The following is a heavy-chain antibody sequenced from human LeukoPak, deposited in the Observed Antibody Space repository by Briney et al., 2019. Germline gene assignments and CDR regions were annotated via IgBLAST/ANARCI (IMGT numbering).Heavy chain of an antibody. CDR3: ARGYCGGGGCHSVENWFDP. V-gene: IGHV1-2*06. CDR1: GYTFTGYY. D-gene: IGHD2-15*01. Sequence: ASAKVSCKASGYTFTGYYIFWVRQAPGQGLKWMGRINPNSGGTQYAQEFQGRVTMTRDTSISTAYMELSRLRSDDTAVYYCARGYCGGGGCHSVENWFDPWGQGTLVTVSS. CDR2: INPNSGGT. J-gene: IGHJ5*02.